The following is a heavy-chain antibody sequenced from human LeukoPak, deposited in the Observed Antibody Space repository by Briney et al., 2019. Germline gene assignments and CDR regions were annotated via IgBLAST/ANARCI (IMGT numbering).Heavy chain of an antibody. CDR1: GGSISSSSYY. CDR2: IYYSGST. CDR3: AIGSSGYLFDY. J-gene: IGHJ4*02. D-gene: IGHD3-22*01. Sequence: SETLSLTCTVSGGSISSSSYYWGWIRQPPGKGLEWIGSIYYSGSTYYNPSLKSRVTISVDTSKNQFSLKLSSVTAADTAVYYCAIGSSGYLFDYWGQGTLVTVSS. V-gene: IGHV4-39*01.